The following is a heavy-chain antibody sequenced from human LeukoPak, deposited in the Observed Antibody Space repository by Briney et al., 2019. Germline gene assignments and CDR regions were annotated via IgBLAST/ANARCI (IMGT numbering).Heavy chain of an antibody. J-gene: IGHJ5*02. D-gene: IGHD2-2*01. CDR2: IDYSGST. CDR1: GGSISSGGYY. V-gene: IGHV4-31*03. Sequence: PSETLSLTCTVSGGSISSGGYYWSWIRQHPGKGLEWIGYIDYSGSTYYNPSLKSRVTISVDTSKNQFSLKLSSVTAADTAVYYCATEIVVVPAAIGWFDPWGQGTLVTVSS. CDR3: ATEIVVVPAAIGWFDP.